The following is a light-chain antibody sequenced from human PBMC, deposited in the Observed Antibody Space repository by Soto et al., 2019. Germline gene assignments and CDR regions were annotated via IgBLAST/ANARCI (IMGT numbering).Light chain of an antibody. CDR2: AAS. CDR1: QRVSHK. CDR3: RQRYSGSPVT. Sequence: ELVITQPPATLSVSPGERATLSCRACQRVSHKLAWYQQTRGQPPRLLIYAASKRATGVPARFSGSGSGTDVTLTTTTREPKDFAVYYYRQRYSGSPVTFGQGTKVDIK. J-gene: IGKJ1*01. V-gene: IGKV3-11*01.